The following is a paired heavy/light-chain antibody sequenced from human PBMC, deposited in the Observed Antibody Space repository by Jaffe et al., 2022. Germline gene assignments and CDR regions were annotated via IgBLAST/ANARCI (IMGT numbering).Heavy chain of an antibody. Sequence: QVQLVESGGGVVQPGGSLRLSCAASGFTFSSYGMHWVRQAPGKGLEWVAFIRYDGSNKYYADSVKGRFTISRDNSKNTLYLQMNSLRAEDTAVYYCAKDESHILMTTIKMREPYYFDYWGQGTLVTVSS. V-gene: IGHV3-30*02. CDR2: IRYDGSNK. CDR3: AKDESHILMTTIKMREPYYFDY. J-gene: IGHJ4*02. CDR1: GFTFSSYG. D-gene: IGHD4-17*01.
Light chain of an antibody. V-gene: IGKV1-8*01. CDR2: AAS. Sequence: AIRMTQSPSSFSASTGDRVTITCRASQGISSYLAWYQQKPGKAPKLLIYAASTLQSGVPSRFSGSGSGTDFTLTISCLQSEDFATYYCQQYYSYPPAFGPGTKVDIK. J-gene: IGKJ3*01. CDR3: QQYYSYPPA. CDR1: QGISSY.